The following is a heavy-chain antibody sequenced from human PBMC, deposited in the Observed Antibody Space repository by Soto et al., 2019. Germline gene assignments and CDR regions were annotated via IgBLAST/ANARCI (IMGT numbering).Heavy chain of an antibody. V-gene: IGHV4-59*03. CDR2: VYYTGST. J-gene: IGHJ4*02. CDR1: GGSISTFH. Sequence: QVQLQESGPGLVKPSETLSLTCSASGGSISTFHWSWIRQPPGKGPEWIGYVYYTGSTNYNPSFTSRVTISVDTSKNQFSLKLTSVTAADTAVYYCVRWVGHFDFWGQGTLVTVSS. D-gene: IGHD1-26*01. CDR3: VRWVGHFDF.